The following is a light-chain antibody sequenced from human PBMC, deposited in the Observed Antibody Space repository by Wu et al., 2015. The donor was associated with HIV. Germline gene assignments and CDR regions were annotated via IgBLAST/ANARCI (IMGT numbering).Light chain of an antibody. V-gene: IGKV1-5*03. CDR1: QSISHW. Sequence: DIQMTQSPSTLSASVGDRVTITCRASQSISHWLAWYQQKPGKAPELLIYEASTVERGVPSRFSGSGFGTEFTLTISNLQPDDFATYYCQQYNSYPYIFGQGTKLETK. J-gene: IGKJ2*01. CDR3: QQYNSYPYI. CDR2: EAS.